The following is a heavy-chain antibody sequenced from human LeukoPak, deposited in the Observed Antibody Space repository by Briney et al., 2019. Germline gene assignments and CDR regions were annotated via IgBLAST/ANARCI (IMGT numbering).Heavy chain of an antibody. V-gene: IGHV3-33*01. CDR2: IRYDGSNK. J-gene: IGHJ4*02. Sequence: GGSLRLSCAASGFTFSSYGMHWVRPAAGKGLEWEAVIRYDGSNKYYADSVKGRFTISRDNSKNTLYLQMNSLRAEDTAVYYRARDLGGGVYSSSWYYFDYWGQGTLVTVSS. D-gene: IGHD6-13*01. CDR3: ARDLGGGVYSSSWYYFDY. CDR1: GFTFSSYG.